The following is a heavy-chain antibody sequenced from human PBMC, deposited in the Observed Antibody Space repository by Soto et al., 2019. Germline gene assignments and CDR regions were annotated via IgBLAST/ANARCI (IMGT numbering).Heavy chain of an antibody. V-gene: IGHV3-11*03. Sequence: PGGSLRLSCAASGFTFSSYAMSWVRQAPGKGLEWVSYISSSSSYTKYADSVKGRFTISRDNDKNSLYLQMNSLRAEDTAVYYCARYCSSTSCLDYWGQGTLVTVSS. CDR2: ISSSSSYT. D-gene: IGHD2-2*01. CDR1: GFTFSSYA. J-gene: IGHJ4*02. CDR3: ARYCSSTSCLDY.